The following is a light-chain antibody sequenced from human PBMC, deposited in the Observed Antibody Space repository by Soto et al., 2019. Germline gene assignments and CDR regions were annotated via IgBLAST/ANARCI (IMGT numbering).Light chain of an antibody. CDR1: KSVSSNY. CDR3: HQYGRSPIFT. Sequence: DIVLPQSPGTLSLSPGEIATLSCRASKSVSSNYLAWYQQKPGQPPRLLIYGATNRATGIPDRFSGSVSGADVTLTISRLEPEECAVYYCHQYGRSPIFTFGTGTKVHI. J-gene: IGKJ3*01. V-gene: IGKV3-20*01. CDR2: GAT.